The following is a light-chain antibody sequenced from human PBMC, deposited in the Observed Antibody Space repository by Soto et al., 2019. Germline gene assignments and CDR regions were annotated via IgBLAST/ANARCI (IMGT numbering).Light chain of an antibody. CDR2: GAS. CDR3: QQYGASPWT. CDR1: QSISSTY. J-gene: IGKJ1*01. Sequence: EIVMTQSPATLSVSPGERATLSCRASQSISSTYLAWYQQKPGQAPRLLIYGASSRATGIPDRFSGSGSGTGFTLTISRLEPEDFAVYHCQQYGASPWTFGQGTKVDIK. V-gene: IGKV3-20*01.